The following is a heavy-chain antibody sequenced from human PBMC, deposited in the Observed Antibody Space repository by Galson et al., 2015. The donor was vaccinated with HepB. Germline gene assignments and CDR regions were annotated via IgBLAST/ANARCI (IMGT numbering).Heavy chain of an antibody. Sequence: SLRLSCAASGFTFSGSAIHWVRQTSGKRLEWVGRIGSKANNYATAYTSSVKGRFTISRDDSKNLTYLHMRRLKTEDTAVYYCARMGDFSGYSSRWGQGTLVTVSS. CDR2: IGSKANNYAT. CDR1: GFTFSGSA. J-gene: IGHJ4*02. CDR3: ARMGDFSGYSSR. V-gene: IGHV3-73*01. D-gene: IGHD5-12*01.